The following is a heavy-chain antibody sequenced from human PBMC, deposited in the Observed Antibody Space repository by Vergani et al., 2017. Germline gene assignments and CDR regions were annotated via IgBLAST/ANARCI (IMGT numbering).Heavy chain of an antibody. V-gene: IGHV3-21*01. CDR1: GFTFSSYS. CDR3: AREGDGGPYYYGSGNFDY. CDR2: ISSSSSYI. Sequence: VQLVESGGGLVKPGGSLRLSCAASGFTFSSYSMNWVRQAPGKGLEWVSSISSSSSYIYYADSVKGRFTISRDNAKNSLYLQMNSLRAEDTAVYYCAREGDGGPYYYGSGNFDYWGQGTLVTVSS. D-gene: IGHD3-10*01. J-gene: IGHJ4*02.